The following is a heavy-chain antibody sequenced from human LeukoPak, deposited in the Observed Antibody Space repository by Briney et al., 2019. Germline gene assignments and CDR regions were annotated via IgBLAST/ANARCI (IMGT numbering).Heavy chain of an antibody. D-gene: IGHD3-16*01. Sequence: GGSLRLSCAASRFTFSSYWMSWVRQAPGKGLEWVANIKQDGSEKYYVDSVKGRFTISRDNAKNSLYLQMNSLRAEDTAVYYCARLGEKADFDYWGQGTLVTVSS. CDR3: ARLGEKADFDY. CDR2: IKQDGSEK. V-gene: IGHV3-7*01. J-gene: IGHJ4*02. CDR1: RFTFSSYW.